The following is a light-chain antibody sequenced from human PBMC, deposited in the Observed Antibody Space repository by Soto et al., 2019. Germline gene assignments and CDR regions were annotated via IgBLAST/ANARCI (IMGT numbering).Light chain of an antibody. J-gene: IGLJ1*01. CDR3: QSYDSSLSSYV. Sequence: QSVLTQPPSASGSPGQSVTISCSGTKNDIGVYDFVSWYQHHPGKAPRLIIYEVVQRPSGVPDRFSASKSGTSASLAIAGLQAEDEADYYCQSYDSSLSSYVFGTGTKVTVL. V-gene: IGLV2-8*01. CDR1: KNDIGVYDF. CDR2: EVV.